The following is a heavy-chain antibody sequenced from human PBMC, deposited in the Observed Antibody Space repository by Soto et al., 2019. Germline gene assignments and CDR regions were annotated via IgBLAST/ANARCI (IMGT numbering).Heavy chain of an antibody. CDR2: INYSGHT. Sequence: QLQESGPGLVKPSETMSLTCTVSGDSSSGGLFYWGWMRQIAGKGLEWIGSINYSGHTYHNPSLKSRVTISVDPSRNQFALDLTSVTAADTAVYYCARQRAWYGEWAFDIWGQGTMVTVSS. V-gene: IGHV4-39*01. J-gene: IGHJ3*02. CDR1: GDSSSGGLFY. D-gene: IGHD3-10*01. CDR3: ARQRAWYGEWAFDI.